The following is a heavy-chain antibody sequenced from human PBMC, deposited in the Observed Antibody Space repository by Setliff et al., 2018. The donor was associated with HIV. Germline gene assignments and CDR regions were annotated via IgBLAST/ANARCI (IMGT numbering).Heavy chain of an antibody. V-gene: IGHV1-46*01. Sequence: ASVKVSCKASGYTFTSYYMHWVRQAPGQGLEWMGIINPSGGSTRYAQKFKGRVTMTRDTYTSTVYMELSRLRSEDTAVYYCARDGYYNSWSGYGYYYYYMDVWGKGTTVTVSS. J-gene: IGHJ6*03. CDR3: ARDGYYNSWSGYGYYYYYMDV. CDR2: INPSGGST. CDR1: GYTFTSYY. D-gene: IGHD3-3*01.